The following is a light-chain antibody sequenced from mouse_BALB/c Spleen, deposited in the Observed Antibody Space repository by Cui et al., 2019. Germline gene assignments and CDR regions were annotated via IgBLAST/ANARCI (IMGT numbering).Light chain of an antibody. Sequence: QIVPTQSPAIMSASPGEKVTLTCSASSSVSSSYLYWYQQKPGSSPKLWIYSTSNLASGVPARFSGSGSGTSYSLTISSMEAEDAASYFCHQWSSYPPTFGAGTKLELK. CDR2: STS. CDR1: SSVSSSY. V-gene: IGKV4-79*01. CDR3: HQWSSYPPT. J-gene: IGKJ5*01.